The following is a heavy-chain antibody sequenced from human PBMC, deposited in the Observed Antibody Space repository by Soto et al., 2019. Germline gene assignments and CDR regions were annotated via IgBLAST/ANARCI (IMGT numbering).Heavy chain of an antibody. J-gene: IGHJ6*02. V-gene: IGHV4-31*03. CDR3: ARARTMVSPMDV. Sequence: QVQLQESGPGLVKPSQTLSLTCTVSGGSISSGGYYWSWIRQHPGKGLEWIGYIYYSGSTYYNPSVKSRVTISGDTSKNQFSLKLSSVTAADTAVYYCARARTMVSPMDVWGQGTTVTVSS. CDR1: GGSISSGGYY. CDR2: IYYSGST. D-gene: IGHD3-10*01.